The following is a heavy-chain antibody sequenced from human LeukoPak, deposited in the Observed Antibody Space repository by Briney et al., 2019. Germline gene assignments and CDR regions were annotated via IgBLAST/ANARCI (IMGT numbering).Heavy chain of an antibody. CDR3: ARAELGHDAFDI. D-gene: IGHD7-27*01. V-gene: IGHV3-21*01. CDR1: GFTFSDYS. CDR2: ISSNSAYI. J-gene: IGHJ3*02. Sequence: GGSLRVSCVASGFTFSDYSMNWVRQAPGKGLEWVSSISSNSAYIYYVDSLRGRFTVSRDNAKSSLFLQMNSLRVEDTAVYYCARAELGHDAFDIWGQGTMVTVSS.